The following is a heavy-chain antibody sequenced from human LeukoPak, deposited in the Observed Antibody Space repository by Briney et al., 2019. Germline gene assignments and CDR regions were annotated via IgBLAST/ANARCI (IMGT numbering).Heavy chain of an antibody. Sequence: GGSLRLSCAASGFNFNNYYMSWVRQAPGKGLEWVANIKQDGREKNYVDSVRGRFTISRDNAKNSLYLQLNSLRVEDTAVYYCARVLRVSTHMDVWGQGTTVTVSS. CDR3: ARVLRVSTHMDV. V-gene: IGHV3-7*05. CDR2: IKQDGREK. CDR1: GFNFNNYY. D-gene: IGHD6-13*01. J-gene: IGHJ6*02.